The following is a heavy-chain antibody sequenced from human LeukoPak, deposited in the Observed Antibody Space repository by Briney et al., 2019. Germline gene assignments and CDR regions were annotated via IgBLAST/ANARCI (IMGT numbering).Heavy chain of an antibody. Sequence: PSETLSLTCAVSGVSVSGDYWSWIRQPPGKGLEWIGYIYYTGNTDYNPSLKSRVTVSMDTSKNQFSLKLTSVTAADTAVYYCARHLFSTPFDFWGQGTLVTVSS. D-gene: IGHD2/OR15-2a*01. CDR3: ARHLFSTPFDF. V-gene: IGHV4-59*08. CDR1: GVSVSGDY. CDR2: IYYTGNT. J-gene: IGHJ4*02.